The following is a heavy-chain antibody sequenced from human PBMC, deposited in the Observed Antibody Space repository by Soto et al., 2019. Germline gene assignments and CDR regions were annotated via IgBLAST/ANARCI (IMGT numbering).Heavy chain of an antibody. D-gene: IGHD2-15*01. Sequence: QLQLQESGPGLVKPSETLSLTCTVSGGSISSSSHYWGWIRQPPGKGLEWIGSIYYSGTTYYNPSLKSRVSISIDTSKNQFSLKLSSVTAPDTAVYYCARHPSNCNGGSCYPNDCFNIWGQGTMVTVSS. J-gene: IGHJ3*02. CDR2: IYYSGTT. CDR3: ARHPSNCNGGSCYPNDCFNI. CDR1: GGSISSSSHY. V-gene: IGHV4-39*01.